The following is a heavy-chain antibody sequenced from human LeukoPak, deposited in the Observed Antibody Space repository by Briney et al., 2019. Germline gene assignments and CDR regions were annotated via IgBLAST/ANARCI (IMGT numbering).Heavy chain of an antibody. J-gene: IGHJ6*03. CDR1: GFSFSSYT. V-gene: IGHV3-64*01. CDR2: IISHGGNT. D-gene: IGHD1-26*01. Sequence: PGGCLRLSCAASGFSFSSYTMHWVRQAPGKGLEYVSAIISHGGNTHYTNSVKGRFTISRDNSQNTRYLQMGSLRPDDMAVYHCARVRMGATVSNYYYYYMDVWGKGTTVTVPS. CDR3: ARVRMGATVSNYYYYYMDV.